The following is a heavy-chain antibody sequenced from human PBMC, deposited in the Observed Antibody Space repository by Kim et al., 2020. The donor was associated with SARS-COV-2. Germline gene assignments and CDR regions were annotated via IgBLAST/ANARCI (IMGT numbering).Heavy chain of an antibody. D-gene: IGHD3-3*01. Sequence: SAQKLQGRVTMTTDTSTSTAYMELRSLRSDDTAVHYCARESTIFVDAFDIWGQGTMVTVSS. J-gene: IGHJ3*02. CDR3: ARESTIFVDAFDI. V-gene: IGHV1-18*01.